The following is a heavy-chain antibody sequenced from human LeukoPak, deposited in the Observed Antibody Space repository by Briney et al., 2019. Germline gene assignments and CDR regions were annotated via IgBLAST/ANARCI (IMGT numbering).Heavy chain of an antibody. Sequence: GGSLRLSCAASGFIFDDYGMSWVRQAPGEGLEWVSGINWNGGSTGYADSVKGRFTISRDNAKNSLYLQMNSLRAEDTAVYYCARNGGSSSGLFYHWGQGTLVTVSS. CDR3: ARNGGSSSGLFYH. D-gene: IGHD1-1*01. V-gene: IGHV3-20*04. CDR2: INWNGGST. CDR1: GFIFDDYG. J-gene: IGHJ4*02.